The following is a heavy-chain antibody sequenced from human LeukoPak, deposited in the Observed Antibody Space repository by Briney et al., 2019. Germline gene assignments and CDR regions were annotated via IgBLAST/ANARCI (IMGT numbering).Heavy chain of an antibody. Sequence: GGSLRLSCVASGFTFKSYDMYWVRQAPGKGLEWVTTIRYDGSNKYYADSVKGRFTISRDNSKNTLYLQMNSLRAEDTAVYYCAKDPRNYPEEDYYYYMDVWGKGTTVTVSS. CDR2: IRYDGSNK. CDR3: AKDPRNYPEEDYYYYMDV. J-gene: IGHJ6*03. V-gene: IGHV3-30*02. D-gene: IGHD1-7*01. CDR1: GFTFKSYD.